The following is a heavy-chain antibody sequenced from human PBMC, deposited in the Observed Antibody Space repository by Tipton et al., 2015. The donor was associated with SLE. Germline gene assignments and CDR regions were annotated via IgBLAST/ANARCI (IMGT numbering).Heavy chain of an antibody. CDR2: INSDGSST. J-gene: IGHJ3*01. V-gene: IGHV3-74*01. D-gene: IGHD6-6*01. Sequence: SLRLSCAASGFTFSSYWMHWVRQAPGKGLVWVSRINSDGSSTSYADSVKGRFTISRDNAKNSLYLQMNSLRAEDTALYYCAKVPDSSSPTWGQGTMVTVSS. CDR1: GFTFSSYW. CDR3: AKVPDSSSPT.